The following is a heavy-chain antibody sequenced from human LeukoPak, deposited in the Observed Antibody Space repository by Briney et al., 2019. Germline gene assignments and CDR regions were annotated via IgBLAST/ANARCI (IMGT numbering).Heavy chain of an antibody. CDR1: GGSFSGYY. J-gene: IGHJ4*02. D-gene: IGHD3-3*01. CDR3: ARGQPLYDFWSGSRYYFDY. CDR2: INHSGST. V-gene: IGHV4-34*01. Sequence: SETLSLTCAVYGGSFSGYYWSWIRQPPGKGLEWIGEINHSGSTNYNPSLKSRVTISVDTSKNQFSLKLSSVTAADTAVYYCARGQPLYDFWSGSRYYFDYWGQGTLVTVSS.